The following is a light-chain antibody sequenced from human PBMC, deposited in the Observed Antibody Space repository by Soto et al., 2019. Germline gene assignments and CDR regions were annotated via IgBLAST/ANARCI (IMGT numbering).Light chain of an antibody. CDR3: NSYAGSNTSV. J-gene: IGLJ1*01. V-gene: IGLV2-8*01. CDR2: EVV. Sequence: QSLLTQAPSASGSRGQSFTISCIGTSNDIVAYHFVSWYQHHPGKAPRLMIYEVVRRPSGVPDRFSGSKSGNTASLTVSGLQAADEADYCCNSYAGSNTSVFGTGTKVTVL. CDR1: SNDIVAYHF.